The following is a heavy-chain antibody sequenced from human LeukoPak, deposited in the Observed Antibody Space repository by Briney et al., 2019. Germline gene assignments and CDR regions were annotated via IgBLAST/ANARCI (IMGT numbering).Heavy chain of an antibody. CDR1: GFTFSRYG. CDR2: ISDDGSDR. J-gene: IGHJ4*02. V-gene: IGHV3-30*18. Sequence: PGGSLRLSCAASGFTFSRYGMHWVRQAPGKGLEWVTGISDDGSDRSYADSVKGRFTISRDNSKNTLYLEMNSLRAEDTAVYYCAKIQDDDGSYWEGFDYWGQGTQVTVSS. D-gene: IGHD1-26*01. CDR3: AKIQDDDGSYWEGFDY.